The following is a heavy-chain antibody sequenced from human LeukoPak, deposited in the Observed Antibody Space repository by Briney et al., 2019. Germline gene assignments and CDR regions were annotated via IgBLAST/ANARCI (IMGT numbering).Heavy chain of an antibody. CDR3: AKDGAAGAIDYYYYGMDV. CDR1: GFTFSNYA. Sequence: GGSLRLSCAASGFTFSNYAMSWVRQAPGKGLEWVSTISGSGGSTYYADSVKGRFTISRDISKNTLYLQMNSLRDEDTAVYYCAKDGAAGAIDYYYYGMDVWGQGTTVTVSS. D-gene: IGHD6-13*01. V-gene: IGHV3-23*01. J-gene: IGHJ6*02. CDR2: ISGSGGST.